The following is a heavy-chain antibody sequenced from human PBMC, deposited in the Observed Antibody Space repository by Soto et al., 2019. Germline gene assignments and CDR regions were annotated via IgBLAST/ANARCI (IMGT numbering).Heavy chain of an antibody. CDR1: GYTFTDYY. Sequence: GASVQVSCKASGYTFTDYYMHLVRQAPGQGLEWMGWINPKTGGTNHAQKFQGRVTMTRDTSINTAYMELSRLRSDDTAVYYCASGLLITFGGVLDAFDIWGQGTMVTVSS. CDR3: ASGLLITFGGVLDAFDI. V-gene: IGHV1-2*02. J-gene: IGHJ3*02. CDR2: INPKTGGT. D-gene: IGHD3-16*01.